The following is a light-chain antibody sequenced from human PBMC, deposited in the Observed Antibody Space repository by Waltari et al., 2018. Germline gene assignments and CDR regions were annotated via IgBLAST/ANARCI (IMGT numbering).Light chain of an antibody. CDR3: QSYDTSLSVV. CDR1: GSNLGAGYD. Sequence: QSVLTQPPSVPGPPGQGVPIPCTGSGSNLGAGYDQPWYQQLPGKAPRLLIYGVNTRPLGVPDRFFGSQSGTSASLAITGLQAEDEGDYYCQSYDTSLSVVFGGGTKLTVL. CDR2: GVN. J-gene: IGLJ2*01. V-gene: IGLV1-40*01.